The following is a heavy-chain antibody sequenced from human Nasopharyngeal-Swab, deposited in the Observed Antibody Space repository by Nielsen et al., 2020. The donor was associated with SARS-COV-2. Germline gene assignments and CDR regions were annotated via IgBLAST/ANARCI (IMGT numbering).Heavy chain of an antibody. Sequence: ASVKVSCKTSGYTFTDYYIHWMRKVPGQGLEWVGCINPDSGDTKYAQNFQGRVTVTRDTSRSTAYIDLSRLRSDDTAVYYCARDYYDNYDSDFWVQGTLVTVSS. CDR1: GYTFTDYY. D-gene: IGHD3-22*01. V-gene: IGHV1-2*02. CDR3: ARDYYDNYDSDF. J-gene: IGHJ4*02. CDR2: INPDSGDT.